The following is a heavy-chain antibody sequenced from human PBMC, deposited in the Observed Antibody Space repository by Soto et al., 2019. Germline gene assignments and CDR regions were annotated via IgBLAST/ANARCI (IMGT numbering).Heavy chain of an antibody. D-gene: IGHD2-2*01. J-gene: IGHJ6*02. CDR1: GGSISSSSYY. Sequence: QLQLQESGPGLVKPSETLSLTCTVSGGSISSSSYYWGWIRQPPGKGLEWIGSIYYSGSTYYNPSLKSRVTISVDTSKNQFSLKLSSVTAADTAVYYCARQCDVVVPAATTDYYYYGMDVWGQGTTVTVSS. V-gene: IGHV4-39*01. CDR2: IYYSGST. CDR3: ARQCDVVVPAATTDYYYYGMDV.